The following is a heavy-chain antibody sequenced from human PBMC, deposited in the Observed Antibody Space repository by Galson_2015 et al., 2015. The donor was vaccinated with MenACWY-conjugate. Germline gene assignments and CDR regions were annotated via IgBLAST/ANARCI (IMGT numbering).Heavy chain of an antibody. CDR1: DINFGDYG. CDR2: LSWNSFPI. CDR3: VKETGGSDFYMGPRAFDM. J-gene: IGHJ3*02. D-gene: IGHD2-21*02. Sequence: SMRLSCEVSDINFGDYGMDWVRQAPGKGVEWISGLSWNSFPIAYADSVKGRFTVFRYYAKSALCLQMDSLREEDTASYYCVKETGGSDFYMGPRAFDMWGRGTLVIVSS. V-gene: IGHV3-9*01.